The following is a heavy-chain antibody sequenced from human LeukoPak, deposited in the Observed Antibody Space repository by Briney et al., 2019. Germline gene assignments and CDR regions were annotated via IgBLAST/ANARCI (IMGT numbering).Heavy chain of an antibody. Sequence: GGSLRLSCAASGFTFSSYEMNWVRQAPGKGLEWVSYISSSGSTIYYADSVKGRFTISRDNAKNTLYLQMNSLRAEDTVVYYCARDLLWFGELLEYFQHWGQGTLVTVSS. J-gene: IGHJ1*01. CDR2: ISSSGSTI. V-gene: IGHV3-48*03. D-gene: IGHD3-10*01. CDR1: GFTFSSYE. CDR3: ARDLLWFGELLEYFQH.